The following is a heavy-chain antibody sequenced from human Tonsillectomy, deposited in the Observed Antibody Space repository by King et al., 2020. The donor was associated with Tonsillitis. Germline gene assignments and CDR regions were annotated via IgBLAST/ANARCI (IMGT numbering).Heavy chain of an antibody. J-gene: IGHJ4*02. CDR2: ISYDGSKK. CDR1: GFNFNSYR. Sequence: VQLVESGGGVVQPGRSLRLSCAASGFNFNSYRMHWVRQAPGKGLEWVAVISYDGSKKYSADSVKGRFTISRDDSKNRLYLQMNSLRPEDTAIYYCARGPGILEASDYVDYWGLGTLLTVSS. V-gene: IGHV3-30*04. CDR3: ARGPGILEASDYVDY. D-gene: IGHD3-3*01.